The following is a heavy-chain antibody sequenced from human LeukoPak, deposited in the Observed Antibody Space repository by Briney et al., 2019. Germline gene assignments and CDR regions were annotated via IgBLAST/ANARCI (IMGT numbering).Heavy chain of an antibody. CDR1: GGSISSYY. Sequence: SETLSPTCTVSGGSISSYYWSWIRQPPGKGLEWIGYIYYSGSTNYNPSLKSRVTISVDTSKNQFSLKLSSVTAADTAVYYCARDESTVTPDAFDIWGQGTMVTVSS. CDR2: IYYSGST. J-gene: IGHJ3*02. D-gene: IGHD4-17*01. V-gene: IGHV4-59*01. CDR3: ARDESTVTPDAFDI.